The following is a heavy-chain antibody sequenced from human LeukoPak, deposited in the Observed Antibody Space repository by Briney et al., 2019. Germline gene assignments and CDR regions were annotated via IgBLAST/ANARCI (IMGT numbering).Heavy chain of an antibody. CDR1: GGSISSYY. Sequence: SETLSLTCTVSGGSISSYYWSWIRQPPGKGLEWLGYIYYSGSTNYNPSLKSRVTISVDTSKNQFSLKLSSVTAADTAVYYCARDRRQWLVDGMDVWGQGTTVTVSS. CDR3: ARDRRQWLVDGMDV. V-gene: IGHV4-59*12. J-gene: IGHJ6*02. D-gene: IGHD6-19*01. CDR2: IYYSGST.